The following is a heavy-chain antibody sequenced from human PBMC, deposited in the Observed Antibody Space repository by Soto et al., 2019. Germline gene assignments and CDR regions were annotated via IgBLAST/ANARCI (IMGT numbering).Heavy chain of an antibody. V-gene: IGHV5-51*01. CDR2: IYPGDSDT. D-gene: IGHD1-26*01. Sequence: GESLKISCKGSGYSFASHWVAWVRQMPEKGLEWIGTIYPGDSDTKYSSAFRGHVTISADTSVSTAYLQWRSLEATDSAIYYCARYSGSYWHFLDFWGQGTLVTVSS. J-gene: IGHJ4*02. CDR1: GYSFASHW. CDR3: ARYSGSYWHFLDF.